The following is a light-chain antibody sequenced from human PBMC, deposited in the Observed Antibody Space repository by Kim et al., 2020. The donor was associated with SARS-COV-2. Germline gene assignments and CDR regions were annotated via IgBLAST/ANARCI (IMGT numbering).Light chain of an antibody. CDR3: QQYGSSPWT. CDR2: GAS. CDR1: QSVSSSY. Sequence: SPGERATLSCRASQSVSSSYLAWYQQKPGQAPRLLIYGASNRATGTPDRFSGSGSGTDFTLTISRLEPEDFAVYYCQQYGSSPWTFGPGTKVDIK. V-gene: IGKV3-20*01. J-gene: IGKJ1*01.